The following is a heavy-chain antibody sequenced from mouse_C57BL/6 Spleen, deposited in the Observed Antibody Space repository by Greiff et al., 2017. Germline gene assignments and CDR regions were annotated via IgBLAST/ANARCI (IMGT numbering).Heavy chain of an antibody. CDR1: GFTFSSYG. CDR2: ISSGGSYT. Sequence: DVHLVESGGDLVKPGGSLKLSCAASGFTFSSYGMSWVRQTPDKRLEWVATISSGGSYTYYPDSVKGRFTISRDNAKNTLYLQMSSLKSEDTAMYYCARHYGSSPGYFDVWGTGTTVTVSS. J-gene: IGHJ1*03. D-gene: IGHD1-1*01. CDR3: ARHYGSSPGYFDV. V-gene: IGHV5-6*01.